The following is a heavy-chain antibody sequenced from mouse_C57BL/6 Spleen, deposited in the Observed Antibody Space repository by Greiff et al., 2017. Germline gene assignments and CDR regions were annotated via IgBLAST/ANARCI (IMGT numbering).Heavy chain of an antibody. Sequence: VMLVESGEGLVKPGGSLKLSCAASGFTFSSYAMSWVRQTPEKRLEWVAYISSGCDYIYYADTVKGRFTISRDNARNTLYLQMSSLKSEDTAMYYCTRELGRGFAYWGQGTLVTVSA. D-gene: IGHD4-1*01. CDR3: TRELGRGFAY. J-gene: IGHJ3*01. V-gene: IGHV5-9-1*02. CDR1: GFTFSSYA. CDR2: ISSGCDYI.